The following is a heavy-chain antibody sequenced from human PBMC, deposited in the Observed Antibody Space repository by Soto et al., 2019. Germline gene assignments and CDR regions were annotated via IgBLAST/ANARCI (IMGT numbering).Heavy chain of an antibody. CDR1: GFSVSSDF. Sequence: EVQLVESGGGLVQPGGSLRLSCAASGFSVSSDFMTWVRQAPGKGLDWVSSFYRDGRTFHADSVKGRFTISRDISKNTLYLQMNSLRVEDTAVYYCASRGDWGQGALVTVSS. CDR2: FYRDGRT. CDR3: ASRGD. J-gene: IGHJ4*02. V-gene: IGHV3-66*01. D-gene: IGHD2-21*01.